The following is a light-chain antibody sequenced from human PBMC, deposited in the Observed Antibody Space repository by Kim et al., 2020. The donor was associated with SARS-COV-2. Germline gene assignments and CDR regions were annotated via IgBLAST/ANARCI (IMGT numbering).Light chain of an antibody. Sequence: GRTVTLSCNGGSGSIGENYVQWYQQRPGGAPTTLIYEDDQRPSGVPDRFSGSIDSSSNSAYLTISGLKTEDEADYYCQSYNRSNVIFGGGTQLTVL. J-gene: IGLJ2*01. V-gene: IGLV6-57*02. CDR2: EDD. CDR1: SGSIGENY. CDR3: QSYNRSNVI.